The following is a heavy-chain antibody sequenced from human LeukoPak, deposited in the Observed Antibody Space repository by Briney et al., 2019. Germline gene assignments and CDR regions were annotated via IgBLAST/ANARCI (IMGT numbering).Heavy chain of an antibody. D-gene: IGHD1-26*01. Sequence: ASVKVSCKASGYTFTGYYMHWVRQAPGQGLEWMGWINPNSGGTNYAQKFQGRVTMTRDTSISTAYMELSRLRSGDTAVYYCARGGGSYRTGFDYWGQGTLVTVSS. J-gene: IGHJ4*02. V-gene: IGHV1-2*02. CDR2: INPNSGGT. CDR1: GYTFTGYY. CDR3: ARGGGSYRTGFDY.